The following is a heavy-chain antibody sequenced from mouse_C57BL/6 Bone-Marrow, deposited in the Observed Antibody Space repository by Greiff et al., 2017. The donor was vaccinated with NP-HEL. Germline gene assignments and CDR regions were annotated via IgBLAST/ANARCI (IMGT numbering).Heavy chain of an antibody. CDR2: IHPNSGST. J-gene: IGHJ3*01. V-gene: IGHV1-64*01. CDR3: ARGLRRSY. Sequence: VQLQQPGAELVKPGASVKLSCKASGYTFTSYWMHWVKQRPGQGLEWIGMIHPNSGSTNYNEKFKSKSTLTVDKSSSTAYMQISSLTSEDSAVYYCARGLRRSYWGQGTLVTVSA. D-gene: IGHD2-4*01. CDR1: GYTFTSYW.